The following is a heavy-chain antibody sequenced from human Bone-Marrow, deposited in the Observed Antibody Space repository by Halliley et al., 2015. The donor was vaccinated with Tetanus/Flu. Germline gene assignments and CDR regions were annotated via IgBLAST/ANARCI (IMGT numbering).Heavy chain of an antibody. CDR3: ARAQHGIIPSLDP. V-gene: IGHV4-39*07. Sequence: TLSLTCTVSGASISSSSYYWGWIRQPPGKGLEWIGSIYYSGSSYYNSSLKSRVTISVDTSKNQFFLKLSSVTAADTAVYFCARAQHGIIPSLDPWGRGTLVTVSS. D-gene: IGHD6-13*01. CDR1: GASISSSSYY. CDR2: IYYSGSS. J-gene: IGHJ5*02.